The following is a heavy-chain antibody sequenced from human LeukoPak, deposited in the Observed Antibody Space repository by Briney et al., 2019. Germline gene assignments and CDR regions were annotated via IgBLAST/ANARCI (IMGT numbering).Heavy chain of an antibody. CDR1: GFTFSNYE. J-gene: IGHJ4*02. V-gene: IGHV3-48*03. CDR2: ISSSGSDI. D-gene: IGHD3-16*01. Sequence: GGSLRLSCAASGFTFSNYEMHWVRQAPGKGLEWVSYISSSGSDIYYADSVKGRFTISRDNAKNSLYLQMNSLRAEDTAVYYCARDNGGIDYWGQGTLVTVSS. CDR3: ARDNGGIDY.